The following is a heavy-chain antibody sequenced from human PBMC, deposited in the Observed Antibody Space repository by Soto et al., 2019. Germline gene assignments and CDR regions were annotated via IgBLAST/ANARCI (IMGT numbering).Heavy chain of an antibody. CDR2: INPSGGST. CDR3: AVLHGGLERPFDY. J-gene: IGHJ4*02. Sequence: GASVKVSCKASGYTFTSYYMHWVRQAPGQGLEWMGIINPSGGSTSYAQKFQGRVTMTRDTSTSTVYMELSSLRSEDTAVYYWAVLHGGLERPFDYWGQGTLVTVSS. V-gene: IGHV1-46*01. D-gene: IGHD1-1*01. CDR1: GYTFTSYY.